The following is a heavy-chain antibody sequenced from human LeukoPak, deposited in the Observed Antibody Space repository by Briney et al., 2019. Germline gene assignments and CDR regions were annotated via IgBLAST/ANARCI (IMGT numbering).Heavy chain of an antibody. J-gene: IGHJ4*02. CDR2: IRSKAYGGTT. Sequence: GGSLRLSCTASGFTFGDYAMSWVRQAPGKGLEWVGFIRSKAYGGTTEYAASVKGRFTISRDDSKSIAYLQMNSLKTEDTAVYYCAKDQTFPNYFDYWGQGTLVTVSS. V-gene: IGHV3-49*04. CDR1: GFTFGDYA. CDR3: AKDQTFPNYFDY. D-gene: IGHD3-16*01.